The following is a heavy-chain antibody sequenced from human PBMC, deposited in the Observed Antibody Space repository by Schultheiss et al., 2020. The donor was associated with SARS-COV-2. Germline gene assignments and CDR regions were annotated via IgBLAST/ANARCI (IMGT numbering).Heavy chain of an antibody. CDR2: IIPIFGTA. CDR1: GGAFSSNG. V-gene: IGHV1-69*13. J-gene: IGHJ4*02. CDR3: ARAPPENYYDSSGYPDY. D-gene: IGHD3-22*01. Sequence: SVKVSCKASGGAFSSNGVSWVRQAPGQGLEWMGGIIPIFGTANYAQKFQGRVTITADESTSTAYMELSSLRSEDTAVYYCARAPPENYYDSSGYPDYWGQGTLVTVSS.